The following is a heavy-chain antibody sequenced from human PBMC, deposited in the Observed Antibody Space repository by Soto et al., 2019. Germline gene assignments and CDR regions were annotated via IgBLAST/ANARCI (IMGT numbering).Heavy chain of an antibody. CDR1: EYTFTSYD. Sequence: QVQLVQSGAEVKKPGASVKVSCKASEYTFTSYDINWVRQATGQGLEWMGWMNPNSGNTGYAQKFQGRVTMTRNTSISTAYMELSSLRSEDTAVYYCARWPDGYYYYGMDVWGQGTTVTVSS. J-gene: IGHJ6*02. V-gene: IGHV1-8*01. CDR2: MNPNSGNT. CDR3: ARWPDGYYYYGMDV.